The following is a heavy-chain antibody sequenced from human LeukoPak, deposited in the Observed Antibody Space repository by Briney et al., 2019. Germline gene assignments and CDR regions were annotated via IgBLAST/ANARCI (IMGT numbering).Heavy chain of an antibody. CDR1: GGSISSGSYY. CDR2: IYTSGST. D-gene: IGHD5-24*01. CDR3: ARDGYNYGLDRFDY. J-gene: IGHJ4*01. V-gene: IGHV4-61*02. Sequence: SQTLSLTCTVSGGSISSGSYYWSWIRQPAGKGLEWIGRIYTSGSTNYNPSLKSRVTISVDTSKNQFSLRLSSVTAADTAMYFCARDGYNYGLDRFDYWGHGTLVTVSS.